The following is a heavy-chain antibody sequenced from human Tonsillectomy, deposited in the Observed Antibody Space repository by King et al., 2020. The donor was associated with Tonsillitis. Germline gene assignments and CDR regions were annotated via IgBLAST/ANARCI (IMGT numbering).Heavy chain of an antibody. CDR1: GGTFSSYA. V-gene: IGHV1-69*01. CDR3: ARPFTLFGVATRYYYYYGMDV. CDR2: IIPIFGTA. J-gene: IGHJ6*02. Sequence: VQLVESGAEVKKPGSSVKVSCKASGGTFSSYAISWVRQAPGQGLEWMGGIIPIFGTANYAQKFQGRVTITADESTSTAYMELSSLRSEDTAVYYCARPFTLFGVATRYYYYYGMDVWGQGTTVTVSS. D-gene: IGHD3-3*01.